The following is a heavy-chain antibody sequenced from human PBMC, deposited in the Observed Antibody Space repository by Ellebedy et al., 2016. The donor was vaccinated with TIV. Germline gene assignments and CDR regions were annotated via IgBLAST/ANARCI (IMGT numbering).Heavy chain of an antibody. CDR3: ARVRPLYYDSSGYYSDCFDY. V-gene: IGHV4-31*03. Sequence: SETLSLXCTVSGGSISSGGYYWSWIRQHPGKGLEWIGYIYYSGSTYYNPSLKSRVTISVDTSKNQFSLKLSSVTAADTAVYYCARVRPLYYDSSGYYSDCFDYWGQGTLVTVSS. CDR1: GGSISSGGYY. CDR2: IYYSGST. J-gene: IGHJ4*02. D-gene: IGHD3-22*01.